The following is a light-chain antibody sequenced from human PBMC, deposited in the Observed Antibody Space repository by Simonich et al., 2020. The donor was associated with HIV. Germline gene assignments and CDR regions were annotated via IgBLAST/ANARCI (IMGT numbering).Light chain of an antibody. Sequence: QSALTQPASVSGSPGQSITISCTGTSSDVGSYNYVSWYQQHPGKAPKVMIYDVINRPSGVSNRFSGSKSGNTASLTISGLQAEDEADYYCSSYTSSSTLVFGGGTKLTVL. CDR1: SSDVGSYNY. V-gene: IGLV2-14*01. J-gene: IGLJ3*02. CDR3: SSYTSSSTLV. CDR2: DVI.